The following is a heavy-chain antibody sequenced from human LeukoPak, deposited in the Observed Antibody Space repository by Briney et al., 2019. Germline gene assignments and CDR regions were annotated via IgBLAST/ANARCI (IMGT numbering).Heavy chain of an antibody. V-gene: IGHV4-59*08. CDR1: GGSMNSYY. D-gene: IGHD3-9*01. J-gene: IGHJ4*02. Sequence: SETLSLTCSVSGGSMNSYYWSWIRQSPGKGLEWIGYIYYSGSTNYNPSLKSRVTISVDTPKNQFSLKLSSVTAADTAVYYCARHVWLQPFDYWGQGTLVTVSS. CDR2: IYYSGST. CDR3: ARHVWLQPFDY.